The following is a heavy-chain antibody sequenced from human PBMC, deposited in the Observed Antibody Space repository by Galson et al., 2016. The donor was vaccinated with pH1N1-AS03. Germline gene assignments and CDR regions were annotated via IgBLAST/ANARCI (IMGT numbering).Heavy chain of an antibody. V-gene: IGHV3-11*01. CDR2: ITSRGST. CDR3: AKDPIQYGDYVWYFDY. Sequence: SLRLSCAASGFTFSDYYMSWIRQAPGKGREWISCITSRGSTYYADSVKGRFTISRDNSKNTLYLQMNSLRAEDTAVYYCAKDPIQYGDYVWYFDYWGQGTLVTVSS. D-gene: IGHD4-17*01. CDR1: GFTFSDYY. J-gene: IGHJ4*02.